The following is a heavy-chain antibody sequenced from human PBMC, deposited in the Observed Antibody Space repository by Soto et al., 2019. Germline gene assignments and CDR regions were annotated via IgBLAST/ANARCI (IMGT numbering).Heavy chain of an antibody. V-gene: IGHV4-61*01. CDR1: GGSVSSGSYY. J-gene: IGHJ3*02. CDR3: ARDVYYYDSSGRKGPYDAFDI. Sequence: SETLSLTCTVSGGSVSSGSYYWSWIRQPPGKGLEWIGYIYYSGSTNYNPSLKSRVTISVDTSKNQFSLKLSSVTAADTAVYYCARDVYYYDSSGRKGPYDAFDIWGQGTMVTVSS. CDR2: IYYSGST. D-gene: IGHD3-22*01.